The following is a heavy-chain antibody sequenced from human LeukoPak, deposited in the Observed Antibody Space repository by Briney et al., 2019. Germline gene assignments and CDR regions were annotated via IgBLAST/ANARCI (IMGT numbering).Heavy chain of an antibody. Sequence: SETLSLTCTVSGGSMSNYYGNWIRQPPGKGLEWIGSIYHSGTTNSNPSLTTRVTISVDTFKYQFSLKLRSVTAADTAVYYCARRRTRPESFDIWGQGTKVTVSS. CDR1: GGSMSNYY. CDR3: ARRRTRPESFDI. CDR2: IYHSGTT. V-gene: IGHV4-59*01. D-gene: IGHD3/OR15-3a*01. J-gene: IGHJ3*02.